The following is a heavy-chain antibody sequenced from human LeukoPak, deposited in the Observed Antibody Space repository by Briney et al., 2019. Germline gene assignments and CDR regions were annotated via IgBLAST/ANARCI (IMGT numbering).Heavy chain of an antibody. CDR3: ARGDDSSGYYPRL. V-gene: IGHV1-46*01. Sequence: GASVKVSCKASGYTFISNYMHWVRQAPGQGLEWMGIINPSSGSTIYAQKFQGRVTMTRDTSTSTVYMELSSLRSEDTAVYYCARGDDSSGYYPRLWGQGTLVTVSS. J-gene: IGHJ4*02. D-gene: IGHD3-22*01. CDR1: GYTFISNY. CDR2: INPSSGST.